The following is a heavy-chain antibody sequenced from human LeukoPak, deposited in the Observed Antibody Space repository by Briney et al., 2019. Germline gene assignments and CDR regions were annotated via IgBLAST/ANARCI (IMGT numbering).Heavy chain of an antibody. V-gene: IGHV3-21*01. CDR3: ASWGGEGYCSSTSCFLDY. D-gene: IGHD2-2*01. Sequence: PGGSLRLSCAASGFTFSSYSMNWVRQAPGKGLGWVSSISSSSYIYYADSVKGRFTISRDNAKNSLYLQMNSLRAEDTAVYYCASWGGEGYCSSTSCFLDYWGQGTLVTVSS. CDR1: GFTFSSYS. CDR2: ISSSSYI. J-gene: IGHJ4*02.